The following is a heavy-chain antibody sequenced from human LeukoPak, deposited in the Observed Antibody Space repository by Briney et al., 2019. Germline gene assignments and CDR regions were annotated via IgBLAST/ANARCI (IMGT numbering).Heavy chain of an antibody. CDR2: ISGNSSAT. J-gene: IGHJ4*02. CDR1: GFTFSSYP. CDR3: SKAGDTNYYRHGDY. V-gene: IGHV3-23*01. Sequence: PGGSLRFSCATSGFTFSSYPMSWVRQAPGMGLKWGSVISGNSSATYYADPVKGRFTISPDNAKNTVYLQMNTLRGEDTPLYYCSKAGDTNYYRHGDYWGQGTMVTVSS. D-gene: IGHD4-11*01.